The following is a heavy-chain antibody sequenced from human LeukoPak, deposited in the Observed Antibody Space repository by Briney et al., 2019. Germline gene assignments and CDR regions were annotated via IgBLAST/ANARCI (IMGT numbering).Heavy chain of an antibody. J-gene: IGHJ4*02. V-gene: IGHV4-34*01. D-gene: IGHD3-10*01. CDR3: ARGDYYGSGRTPDFDY. CDR2: INHSGST. Sequence: PSETLSLTCAVYGGSFSGYYWSWIRQPPGKGLEWIGEINHSGSTNYNPSLKSRVTISVDTSKNQFSLKLSSVTAADTAVYYCARGDYYGSGRTPDFDYWAREPWSPSPQ. CDR1: GGSFSGYY.